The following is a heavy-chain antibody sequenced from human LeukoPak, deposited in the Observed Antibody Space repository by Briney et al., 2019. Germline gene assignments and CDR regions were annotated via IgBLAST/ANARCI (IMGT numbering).Heavy chain of an antibody. D-gene: IGHD3-10*01. CDR1: GITFSSYW. V-gene: IGHV3-74*01. Sequence: GESLRLSCAASGITFSSYWMHWVRQAPGKGLVWVSRINSDGSRTTYADSAKGRFTISRDNAKNTLYLQMNSLRAEDTAVYYCAGFRREDPPHWGQGTLVTVSS. J-gene: IGHJ4*02. CDR3: AGFRREDPPH. CDR2: INSDGSRT.